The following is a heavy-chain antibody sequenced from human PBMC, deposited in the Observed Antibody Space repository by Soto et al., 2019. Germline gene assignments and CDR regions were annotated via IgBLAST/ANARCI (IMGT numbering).Heavy chain of an antibody. CDR1: GGSFSGYY. CDR3: ARQARIVWGSYRTYYFDY. Sequence: SETLSLTCAVYGGSFSGYYWSWIRQPPGKGLEWIGEINHSGSTNYNPSLKSRVTISVDTSKNQFSLKLSSVTAADTAVYYCARQARIVWGSYRTYYFDYWGQGTLVTVSS. D-gene: IGHD3-16*02. CDR2: INHSGST. J-gene: IGHJ4*02. V-gene: IGHV4-34*01.